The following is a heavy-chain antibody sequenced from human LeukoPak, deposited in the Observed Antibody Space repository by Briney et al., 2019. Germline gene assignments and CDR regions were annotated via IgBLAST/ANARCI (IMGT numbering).Heavy chain of an antibody. D-gene: IGHD6-13*01. V-gene: IGHV4-59*01. J-gene: IGHJ4*02. Sequence: SETLSLTCTVSGGSISSYYWSWIRQPPGKGLEWIGYIYYSGSTNYNPSLKSRVTISVDTSKNQFSLKLSSVTAADTAVYYCAGTVAAAGLGYFDYWGQGTLVTVSS. CDR1: GGSISSYY. CDR2: IYYSGST. CDR3: AGTVAAAGLGYFDY.